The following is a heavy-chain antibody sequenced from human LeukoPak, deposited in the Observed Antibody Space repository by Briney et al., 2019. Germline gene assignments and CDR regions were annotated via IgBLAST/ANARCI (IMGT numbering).Heavy chain of an antibody. J-gene: IGHJ4*02. CDR1: GYTFTNYG. CDR2: ISAYNGNT. V-gene: IGHV1-18*01. CDR3: ARDLDQYSGRFGGFGHDF. Sequence: ASVKVSCKASGYTFTNYGINWVRQAPGQGLEWMGLISAYNGNTNYAQRLQGRVTMTTDTSTSTAYMELRSLRSDDTAVYYCARDLDQYSGRFGGFGHDFWGQGTLVTVSS. D-gene: IGHD1-26*01.